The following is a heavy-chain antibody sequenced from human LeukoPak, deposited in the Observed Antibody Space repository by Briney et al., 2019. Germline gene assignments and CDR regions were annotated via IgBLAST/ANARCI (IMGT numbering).Heavy chain of an antibody. D-gene: IGHD3-10*01. J-gene: IGHJ3*02. CDR2: IYYSGST. V-gene: IGHV4-31*03. Sequence: QASQTLSLTCTVSGVSISSGGYYWSWIRQHPGKGLEWIGYIYYSGSTYYNPSLKSRVTISVDTSKNQFSLKLSSVTAADTAVYYCARSPSNEITMVRKEYDAFDIWGQGTMVTVSS. CDR1: GVSISSGGYY. CDR3: ARSPSNEITMVRKEYDAFDI.